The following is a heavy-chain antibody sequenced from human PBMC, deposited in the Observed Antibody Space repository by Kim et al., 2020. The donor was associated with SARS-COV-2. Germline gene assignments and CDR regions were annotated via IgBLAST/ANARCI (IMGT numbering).Heavy chain of an antibody. CDR3: ARDPPGPDYSFDL. CDR1: GDSISNHY. Sequence: SETLSLTCIVSGDSISNHYWSWIRQPPGKGLEWIGYIDYSGSTNSNPSLKSRVTISVDTSKNQFSLKLSSVTAADTAVYYCARDPPGPDYSFDLWGQGTMVTVSS. J-gene: IGHJ3*01. D-gene: IGHD5-12*01. V-gene: IGHV4-59*11. CDR2: IDYSGST.